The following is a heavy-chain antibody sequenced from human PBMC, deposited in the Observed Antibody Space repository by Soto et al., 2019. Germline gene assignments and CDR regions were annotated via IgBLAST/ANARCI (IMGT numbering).Heavy chain of an antibody. Sequence: SETLSLTCAVYGGSFSGYYWSWIRQPPGKGLEWIGEINHSGSTNYNPSLKSRVTISVDTSKNQFSLKLSSVTAADTAVYYCARGYLAYYDFWSGSSNLFDPWGQGTLVTVSS. CDR1: GGSFSGYY. J-gene: IGHJ5*02. CDR3: ARGYLAYYDFWSGSSNLFDP. V-gene: IGHV4-34*01. CDR2: INHSGST. D-gene: IGHD3-3*01.